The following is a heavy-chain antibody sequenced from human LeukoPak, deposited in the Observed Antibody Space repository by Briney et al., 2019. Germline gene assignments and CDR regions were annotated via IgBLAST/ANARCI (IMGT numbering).Heavy chain of an antibody. J-gene: IGHJ3*02. CDR2: IYYSGST. Sequence: SETLSLTCTVPGGSISSGGYYWSWIRQHPGKGLEWIGYIYYSGSTYYNPSLKSRVTISVDTSKNQFSLKLSSVTAADTAVYYCARVLSVPLGHAFDIWGQGTMVTVSS. CDR1: GGSISSGGYY. V-gene: IGHV4-31*03. D-gene: IGHD2/OR15-2a*01. CDR3: ARVLSVPLGHAFDI.